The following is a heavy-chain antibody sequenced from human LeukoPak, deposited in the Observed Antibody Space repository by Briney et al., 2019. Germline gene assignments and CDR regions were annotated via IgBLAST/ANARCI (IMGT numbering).Heavy chain of an antibody. CDR3: ARGEWDLRD. Sequence: GGSLRLSCAASGFMFADHGMTWVRQVPGKGLEWVSGINWNGGSTGYVDSVEGRFTISRDNAKNVLFLQMNNLRAEDTAFYYCARGEWDLRDWGQGTLVIVSS. V-gene: IGHV3-20*04. D-gene: IGHD1-26*01. J-gene: IGHJ4*02. CDR2: INWNGGST. CDR1: GFMFADHG.